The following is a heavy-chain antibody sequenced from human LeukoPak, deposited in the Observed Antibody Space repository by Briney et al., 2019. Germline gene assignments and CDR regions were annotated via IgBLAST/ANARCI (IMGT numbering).Heavy chain of an antibody. V-gene: IGHV4-61*02. J-gene: IGHJ4*02. CDR3: AREGGDGYNPAPNFDY. Sequence: SETLSLTCTVSGGSLSSGSYYWGWLRQPGGRGLEWVGCIYTSGSTNYNPSLKSRVTISVDTSKNQFSLKLSSVTAADTAVYYCAREGGDGYNPAPNFDYWGQGTLVTVSS. CDR1: GGSLSSGSYY. CDR2: IYTSGST. D-gene: IGHD5-24*01.